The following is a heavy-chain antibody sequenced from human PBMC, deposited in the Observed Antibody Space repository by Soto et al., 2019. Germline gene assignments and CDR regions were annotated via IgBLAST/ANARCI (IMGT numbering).Heavy chain of an antibody. V-gene: IGHV4-31*11. J-gene: IGHJ4*02. CDR1: GGSINRGDFF. Sequence: QVQLQESGPGLVKPLQTLSLTCVVSGGSINRGDFFWNWIRQHPERGLEWIGYIYNRGGTFYNPSLENPLTISMDNSKNLCSLQLTSMPAADTAVYYCAYSPKGDFAPTAFDSWGQGVLVTVSS. CDR2: IYNRGGT. CDR3: AYSPKGDFAPTAFDS. D-gene: IGHD2-15*01.